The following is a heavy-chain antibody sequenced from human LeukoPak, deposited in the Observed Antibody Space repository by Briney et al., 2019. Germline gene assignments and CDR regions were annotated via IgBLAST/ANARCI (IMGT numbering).Heavy chain of an antibody. V-gene: IGHV6-1*01. J-gene: IGHJ4*02. CDR1: GDTVSSNSAT. Sequence: SQTLSLTCGLSGDTVSSNSATWNWIRQSPSGGLEWLGRTYYRSKWFNDYAVCVKSRITINPDTSRNQFSLQLSSVTPDDTAVYYCARESQWLVLGYWGQGTLVTVSS. CDR2: TYYRSKWFN. D-gene: IGHD6-19*01. CDR3: ARESQWLVLGY.